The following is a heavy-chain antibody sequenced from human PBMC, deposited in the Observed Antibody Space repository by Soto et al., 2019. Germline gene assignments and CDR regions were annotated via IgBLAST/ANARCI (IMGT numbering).Heavy chain of an antibody. CDR1: GYKFSSYG. D-gene: IGHD3-22*01. Sequence: SVKVSCKASGYKFSSYGITWVRQAPVQGLEWLGWISTFNGKTIYAQNLQDRVTMTIDASTSAAYLELRSLRSDDTALYYCARVNEGVYYDSRGYFDYWGQGTLVTVSS. V-gene: IGHV1-18*01. CDR3: ARVNEGVYYDSRGYFDY. CDR2: ISTFNGKT. J-gene: IGHJ4*02.